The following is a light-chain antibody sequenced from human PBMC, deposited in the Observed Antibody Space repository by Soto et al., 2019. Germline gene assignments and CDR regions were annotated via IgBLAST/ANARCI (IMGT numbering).Light chain of an antibody. CDR3: SSYTISNTLV. V-gene: IGLV2-14*03. J-gene: IGLJ3*02. CDR2: DVS. Sequence: QSALTQPASVSGSPGQSITISCPGTSREIGTYYYVSWYQHHPGKAPKVIIHDVSTRPSGVSDRFSGSKSDNTASLTISGLQPDDEADYYCSSYTISNTLVFGGGTKLTVL. CDR1: SREIGTYYY.